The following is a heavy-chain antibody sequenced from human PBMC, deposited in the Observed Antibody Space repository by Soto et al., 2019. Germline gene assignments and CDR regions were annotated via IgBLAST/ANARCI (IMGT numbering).Heavy chain of an antibody. D-gene: IGHD5-18*01. CDR2: INPNSGGT. V-gene: IGHV1-2*02. Sequence: GASVKVSFKASGYTFTGYYMHWVRQAPGQGLEWMGWINPNSGGTNYAQKFQGRVTMTRDTSISTAYMELSRLRSDDTAVYYCARDGDGYSYGYVYYYYGMDVWGQGTTVTVSS. CDR1: GYTFTGYY. CDR3: ARDGDGYSYGYVYYYYGMDV. J-gene: IGHJ6*02.